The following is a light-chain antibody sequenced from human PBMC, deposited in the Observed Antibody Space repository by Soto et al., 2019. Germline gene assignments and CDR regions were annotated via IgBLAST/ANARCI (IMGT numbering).Light chain of an antibody. J-gene: IGKJ1*01. CDR1: QIVLYSSNNKNY. V-gene: IGKV4-1*01. CDR2: WAS. Sequence: DIVMTQSPDSLAVSLGERATINFNAIQIVLYSSNNKNYLAWYQQKPGQPPKLLIYWASTRESGVTDRFSGSGSGTDFTLTISSLQAEDVAVYYCQQYYSTPQTFGQGTKVDIK. CDR3: QQYYSTPQT.